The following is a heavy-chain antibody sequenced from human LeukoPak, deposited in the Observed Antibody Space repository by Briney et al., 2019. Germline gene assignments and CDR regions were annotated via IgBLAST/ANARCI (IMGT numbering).Heavy chain of an antibody. Sequence: GGSLRLSCAASGFTFSSYGMYWVRQAPGKGLEWVAFIRYDGSNEYYADSVKGRFTISRDNSKNTLYLQMNSLRAEDTAVYYCAKDSADCSSTSCYYYYYYMDVWGKGTTVTVSS. CDR3: AKDSADCSSTSCYYYYYYMDV. CDR2: IRYDGSNE. V-gene: IGHV3-30*02. CDR1: GFTFSSYG. D-gene: IGHD2-2*01. J-gene: IGHJ6*03.